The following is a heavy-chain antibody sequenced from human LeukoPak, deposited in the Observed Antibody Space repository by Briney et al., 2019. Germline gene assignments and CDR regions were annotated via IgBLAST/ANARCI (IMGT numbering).Heavy chain of an antibody. CDR2: IDSSASTT. CDR1: RFYFSTYD. Sequence: GGSLRLSCTASRFYFSTYDMNWVRQVPGKGLEWVSYIDSSASTTYYAGSVQGRFTISRDNAKNSLYLQMRSLRVEDTAYYCARVAITGYSSSSDYFDNWGQGTLVTVSS. D-gene: IGHD6-6*01. V-gene: IGHV3-48*03. CDR3: ARVAITGYSSSSDYFDN. J-gene: IGHJ4*02.